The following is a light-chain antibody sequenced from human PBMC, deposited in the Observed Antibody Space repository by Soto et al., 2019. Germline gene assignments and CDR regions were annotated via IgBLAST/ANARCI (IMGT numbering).Light chain of an antibody. J-gene: IGKJ1*01. CDR2: GAS. V-gene: IGKV3-20*01. Sequence: TMSLCALSLPPEERATLSCRASQSVSNNYLAWYQQKPGQAPRHIIYGASSRATGIPDRFSGSGSGTDFTLTISRLEPEDFAVYHCQHSFQTFGQGAMV. CDR3: QHSFQT. CDR1: QSVSNNY.